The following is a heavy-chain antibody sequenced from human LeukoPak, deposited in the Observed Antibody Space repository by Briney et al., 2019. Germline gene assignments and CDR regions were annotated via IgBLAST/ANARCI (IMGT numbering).Heavy chain of an antibody. D-gene: IGHD1-26*01. V-gene: IGHV3-23*01. CDR2: ISGSGGST. CDR1: GFTFSSYV. J-gene: IGHJ3*02. CDR3: AKDGLGATDAFDI. Sequence: GGSLRLSCAASGFTFSSYVMSWVRQAPGKGLEWVSAISGSGGSTYYADSVKGRFTISRDNSKNTLYLQMNSLRAEDTAVYYCAKDGLGATDAFDIWGQGTMVTVSS.